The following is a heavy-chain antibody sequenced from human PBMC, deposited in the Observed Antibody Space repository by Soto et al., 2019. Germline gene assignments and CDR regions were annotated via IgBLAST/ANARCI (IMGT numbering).Heavy chain of an antibody. CDR2: IWFDGSKK. CDR3: ARGAGEGQRQGDWFDP. J-gene: IGHJ5*02. Sequence: LRLSCAASAFNFNYYAMHWVRQAPATGLEWVAVIWFDGSKKYYAESVKGRFSISRDNSKNTVYLEMKSLRVEDTAVYYCARGAGEGQRQGDWFDPWGQGTLVTVSS. D-gene: IGHD6-25*01. CDR1: AFNFNYYA. V-gene: IGHV3-33*01.